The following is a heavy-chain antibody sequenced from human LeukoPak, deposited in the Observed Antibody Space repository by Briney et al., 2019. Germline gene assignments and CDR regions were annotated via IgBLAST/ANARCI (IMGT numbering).Heavy chain of an antibody. Sequence: SETLSLTCTVSGGSISSGAYYWSWIRQHPGKGLEWIGYIYYSGSTYYNPSLKSRVTISVDTSKNQFSRKLSSVTAADTAVYYCARSDYGDYPGYFQHWGQGTLVIVSS. CDR2: IYYSGST. D-gene: IGHD4-17*01. CDR3: ARSDYGDYPGYFQH. V-gene: IGHV4-31*03. J-gene: IGHJ1*01. CDR1: GGSISSGAYY.